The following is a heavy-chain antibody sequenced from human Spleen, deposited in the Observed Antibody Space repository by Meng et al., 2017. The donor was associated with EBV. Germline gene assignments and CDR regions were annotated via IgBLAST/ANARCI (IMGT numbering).Heavy chain of an antibody. J-gene: IGHJ4*02. Sequence: QVQLQESGPGLVKPSQTLSLTCSVAGGSISSGGYYWSWIRQPPGKGLEWIGEIHHSGSINYNPSLKSRVTISVDKSKNQFSLKLTSVTAADTAVYYCARLDFEIGLGPTSFDYWGQVTLVTVSS. CDR2: IHHSGSI. V-gene: IGHV4-30-4*01. D-gene: IGHD1-26*01. CDR3: ARLDFEIGLGPTSFDY. CDR1: GGSISSGGYY.